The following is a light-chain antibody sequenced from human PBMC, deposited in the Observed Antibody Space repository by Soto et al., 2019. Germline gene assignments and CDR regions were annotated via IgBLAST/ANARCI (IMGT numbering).Light chain of an antibody. CDR1: QTLSSSH. CDR2: GAS. Sequence: EIVLTQSPGTLYLSPGERATLSCRASQTLSSSHLAWYQQKPGQAPRLVIYGASTRATGIADRFSGSGSGTAFTLTITRLEPEDFATYYCQHYNSYSEAFGQGTKVELK. J-gene: IGKJ1*01. V-gene: IGKV3-20*01. CDR3: QHYNSYSEA.